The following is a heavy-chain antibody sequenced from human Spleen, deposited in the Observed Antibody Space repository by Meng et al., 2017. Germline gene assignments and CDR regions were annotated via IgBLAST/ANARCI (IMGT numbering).Heavy chain of an antibody. V-gene: IGHV4-59*08. CDR3: ARWYSGSYYGFDY. D-gene: IGHD1-26*01. Sequence: SETLSLTCTVSGTSIRSYYWSWIRQTPGKGLEWIGYIYYSGTTNYNPSLKSRVTISVDTSKNQLSLRLTSVTADTAVYYCARWYSGSYYGFDYWGQGTLVTVSS. J-gene: IGHJ4*02. CDR2: IYYSGTT. CDR1: GTSIRSYY.